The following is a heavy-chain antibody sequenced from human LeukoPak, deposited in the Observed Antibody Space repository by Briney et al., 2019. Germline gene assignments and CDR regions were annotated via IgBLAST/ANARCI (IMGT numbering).Heavy chain of an antibody. CDR1: GFTFSSYG. Sequence: GGSLRPSCAASGFTFSSYGMHWVRQAPGKGLEWVAVIWYDGSNKYYADSVKGRFTISRDNSKNTLYLQMNSLRAEDTAVYYCARGTEDYGGSPDATIRRPFAIWGQGTMVTVST. D-gene: IGHD4-23*01. J-gene: IGHJ3*02. CDR3: ARGTEDYGGSPDATIRRPFAI. V-gene: IGHV3-33*01. CDR2: IWYDGSNK.